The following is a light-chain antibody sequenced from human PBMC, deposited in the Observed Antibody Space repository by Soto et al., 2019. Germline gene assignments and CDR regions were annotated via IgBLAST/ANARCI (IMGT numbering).Light chain of an antibody. J-gene: IGLJ3*02. CDR2: EVS. Sequence: QSVLTQPPSASGSPGQSVTISCTGTSSDVGGYNYVSWYQQHPGKAPKLMIYEVSERPSGVPDRFSGSKSGNTASLTVSGLQAEDEADYYCSSYAATSNLWVFGGGTQLTVL. CDR3: SSYAATSNLWV. V-gene: IGLV2-8*01. CDR1: SSDVGGYNY.